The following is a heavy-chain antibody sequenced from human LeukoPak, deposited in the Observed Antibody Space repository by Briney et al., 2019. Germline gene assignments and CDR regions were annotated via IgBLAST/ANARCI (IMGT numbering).Heavy chain of an antibody. V-gene: IGHV3-21*01. J-gene: IGHJ3*02. CDR1: GFTFSSYS. CDR3: ARGASVVAGNDNAFDI. D-gene: IGHD6-19*01. CDR2: ISTSSSYI. Sequence: GGSVRLSCAASGFTFSSYSMNWVRQAPGKGLEWVSSISTSSSYIYYADSVKGRFTISRDNARKSLYLQMNSLRAADTAVYYCARGASVVAGNDNAFDIWGQGTMVTVSS.